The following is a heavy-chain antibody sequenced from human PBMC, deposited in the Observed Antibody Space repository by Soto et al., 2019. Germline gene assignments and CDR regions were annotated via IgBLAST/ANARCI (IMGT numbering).Heavy chain of an antibody. CDR1: GYTFTSYG. D-gene: IGHD1-1*01. Sequence: QVHLVQSGAEVKKPGASVKVSCKASGYTFTSYGITWVRQAPGQGLEWMGWISAHNGNTDYAQQLQGSVIVTRDTSTSTAYMALRSLRSDDTAVYYCARGRYGDYWGQGDLVTVSS. CDR3: ARGRYGDY. J-gene: IGHJ4*02. V-gene: IGHV1-18*01. CDR2: ISAHNGNT.